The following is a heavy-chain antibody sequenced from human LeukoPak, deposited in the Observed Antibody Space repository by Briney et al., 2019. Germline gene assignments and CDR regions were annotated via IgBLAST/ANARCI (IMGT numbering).Heavy chain of an antibody. CDR1: GGSISSGDYY. CDR2: IYYSGST. D-gene: IGHD2-15*01. J-gene: IGHJ5*02. V-gene: IGHV4-30-4*08. CDR3: ARAEVVVAATHRWFDP. Sequence: SQTLSLTCTVSGGSISSGDYYWSWIRQPPGKSLEWIGYIYYSGSTYYNPSLKSRVTISVDTSKNQFSLKLSSVTAADTAVYYCARAEVVVAATHRWFDPWGQGTLVTVSS.